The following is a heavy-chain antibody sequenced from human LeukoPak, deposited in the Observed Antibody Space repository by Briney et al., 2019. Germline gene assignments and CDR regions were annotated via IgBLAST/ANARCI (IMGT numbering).Heavy chain of an antibody. CDR2: INPSGGST. D-gene: IGHD4-17*01. V-gene: IGHV1-46*01. Sequence: ASLKVSCKASGYTFTSYYMHWVRQAPGQGLEWMGMINPSGGSTRYAQKFQGRVTMTRDTSTSTVYMELSSLRSEDTAVYYCARNPVTTKYFDYWGQGTLVTVS. CDR1: GYTFTSYY. CDR3: ARNPVTTKYFDY. J-gene: IGHJ4*02.